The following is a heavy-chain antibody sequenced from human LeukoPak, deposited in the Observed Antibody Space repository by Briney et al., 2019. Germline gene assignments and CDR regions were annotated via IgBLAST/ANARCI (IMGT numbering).Heavy chain of an antibody. CDR2: INPDGNKK. CDR1: GLTFSSSW. D-gene: IGHD5-18*01. V-gene: IGHV3-7*01. Sequence: QTGGSLRLSCAVSGLTFSSSWMDWVRQAPGKGLEWVASINPDGNKKYSADSVKGRFTISRDNAENSLYLQMNSLRVEDTAFHYCARDLAYSRLDYWGQGILVTVSS. J-gene: IGHJ4*02. CDR3: ARDLAYSRLDY.